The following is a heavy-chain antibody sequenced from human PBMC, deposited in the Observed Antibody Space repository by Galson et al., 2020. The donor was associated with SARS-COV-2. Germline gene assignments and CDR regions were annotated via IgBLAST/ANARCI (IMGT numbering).Heavy chain of an antibody. J-gene: IGHJ4*02. V-gene: IGHV4-34*01. D-gene: IGHD2-2*01. CDR2: INHSGST. Sequence: TLSLTCAVYGGSFSGYYWSWIRQPPGKGLEWIGEINHSGSTNYNPSLKSRVTISVDTSKNQFSLKLSSVTAADTAVYYCARSLVVVPAAHPLGFDYWGQGTLVTVSS. CDR1: GGSFSGYY. CDR3: ARSLVVVPAAHPLGFDY.